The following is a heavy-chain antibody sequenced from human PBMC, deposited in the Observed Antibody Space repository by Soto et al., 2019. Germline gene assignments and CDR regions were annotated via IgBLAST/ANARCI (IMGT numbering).Heavy chain of an antibody. CDR3: ARQEAITIFGVVIPPADYYGMDV. CDR2: IDPSDSYT. J-gene: IGHJ6*02. Sequence: RESLKISCKGSGYRFTSYWISWVCQMHRKGLEWMGRIDPSDSYTNYSPSFQGHVTISADKSISTAYLQWSSLKASDTAMYYCARQEAITIFGVVIPPADYYGMDVWGQGTTVTVSS. CDR1: GYRFTSYW. V-gene: IGHV5-10-1*01. D-gene: IGHD3-3*01.